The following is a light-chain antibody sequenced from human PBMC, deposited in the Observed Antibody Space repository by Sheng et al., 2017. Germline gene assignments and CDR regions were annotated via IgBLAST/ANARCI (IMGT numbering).Light chain of an antibody. J-gene: IGKJ3*01. CDR2: GAS. Sequence: EIVLTQSPGTLSLSPGERATLSCRASQSVSSSYLAWYQQKPGQAPRLLIYGASSRATGIPARFSGGGSGTEFTLTISSLQSEDFAVYYCQQYYDWPPITFGPGTKVDIK. CDR1: QSVSSSY. V-gene: IGKV3-15*01. CDR3: QQYYDWPPIT.